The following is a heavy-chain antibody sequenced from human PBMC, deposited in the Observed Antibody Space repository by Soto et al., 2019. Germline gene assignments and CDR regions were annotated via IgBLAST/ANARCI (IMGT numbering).Heavy chain of an antibody. CDR3: ARHLGGNHYYCGMDV. CDR2: SIPIFGTA. J-gene: IGHJ6*02. Sequence: QVQLVQSGAEVKKPGSSVKVSCKASGGTFSSYAISWVRQAPGQGLEWMGGSIPIFGTADYTQKLQGRVTITADDSTSTAYMEQSSLRSEDTAVYYCARHLGGNHYYCGMDVWGQGPTVTVSS. D-gene: IGHD3-16*01. V-gene: IGHV1-69*12. CDR1: GGTFSSYA.